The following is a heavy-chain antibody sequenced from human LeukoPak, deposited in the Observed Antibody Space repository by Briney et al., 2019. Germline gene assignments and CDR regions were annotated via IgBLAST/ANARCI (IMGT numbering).Heavy chain of an antibody. CDR1: GYTFTSYG. J-gene: IGHJ4*02. CDR3: AREYCTNGVCYTYFDY. D-gene: IGHD2-8*01. Sequence: ASVKVSCKASGYTFTSYGISWVRQAPGQGLEWMGWISAYNGNTNYAQKLQGRVTMTTDTSTSTAYRELRSLRSDDTAVYYCAREYCTNGVCYTYFDYWGQGTLVTVSS. V-gene: IGHV1-18*01. CDR2: ISAYNGNT.